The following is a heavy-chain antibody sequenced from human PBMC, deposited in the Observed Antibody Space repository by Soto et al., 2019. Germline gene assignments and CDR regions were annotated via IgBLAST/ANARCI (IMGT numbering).Heavy chain of an antibody. V-gene: IGHV5-51*03. CDR1: GFSSSYFW. D-gene: IGHD1-26*01. Sequence: GESLKISCKGSGFSSSYFWIGWVRQMPGKGLDWMGLIYPGDSDTRYSPSFQGQVTISADKSISTAYLQWSSLKASDTAMYYCARSGSGYAFGMWGQGTMVTVSS. CDR3: ARSGSGYAFGM. J-gene: IGHJ3*02. CDR2: IYPGDSDT.